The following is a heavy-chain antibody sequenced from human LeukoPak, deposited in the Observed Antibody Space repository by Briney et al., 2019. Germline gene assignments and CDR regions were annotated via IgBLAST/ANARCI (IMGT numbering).Heavy chain of an antibody. D-gene: IGHD3-10*01. V-gene: IGHV4-4*07. J-gene: IGHJ4*02. Sequence: SETLSLTCTVSGGSISSYYWSWIRQPAGKGLEWIGRIYTSGSTNYNPSLKSRVTISVDTSKNQFSLKLSSVTAADTAVYYCARGSYYYAMGYFDYWGQGTLVTVSS. CDR2: IYTSGST. CDR1: GGSISSYY. CDR3: ARGSYYYAMGYFDY.